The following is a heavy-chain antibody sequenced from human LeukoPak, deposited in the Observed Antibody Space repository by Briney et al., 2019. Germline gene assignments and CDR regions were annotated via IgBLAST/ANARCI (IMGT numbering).Heavy chain of an antibody. J-gene: IGHJ4*02. D-gene: IGHD5/OR15-5a*01. Sequence: GGSLRLSCAASGFTFSDYWMSWVRQTPEKGLEFVANINRDSTVRNYVDSVKGRFTISRDNAENSVHLQMNSLRADDTAVYYCARDPGSSAFDSWGQGTLVTVSS. CDR3: ARDPGSSAFDS. CDR1: GFTFSDYW. CDR2: INRDSTVR. V-gene: IGHV3-7*01.